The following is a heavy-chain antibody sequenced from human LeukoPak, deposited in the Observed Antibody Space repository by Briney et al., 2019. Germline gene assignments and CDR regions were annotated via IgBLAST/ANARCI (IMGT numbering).Heavy chain of an antibody. CDR2: IYYSGST. CDR1: GGSFSGYY. J-gene: IGHJ4*02. V-gene: IGHV4-30-4*01. Sequence: SETLSLTCAVYGGSFSGYYWSWIRQPPGKGLEWIGYIYYSGSTYYNPSLKSRVTISVDTSKNQFSLKLSSVTAADTAVYYCARDVPVEMATNLWGQGTLVTVSS. CDR3: ARDVPVEMATNL. D-gene: IGHD5-24*01.